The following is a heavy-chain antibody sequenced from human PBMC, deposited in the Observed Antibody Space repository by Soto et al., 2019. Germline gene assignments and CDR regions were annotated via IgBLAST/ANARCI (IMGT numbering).Heavy chain of an antibody. V-gene: IGHV3-23*01. J-gene: IGHJ3*01. D-gene: IGHD3-3*01. CDR3: AKHIQNYDLWSAGDAFDL. CDR1: RFTFINYA. CDR2: VSASGGTT. Sequence: GGSLRLSCAASRFTFINYAISCVRLSALKWLEWVSGVSASGGTTFYADSVKGRFTISRDNSKNTLFLQMNTLRAEDTAVYYCAKHIQNYDLWSAGDAFDLWGQGTMVTVSS.